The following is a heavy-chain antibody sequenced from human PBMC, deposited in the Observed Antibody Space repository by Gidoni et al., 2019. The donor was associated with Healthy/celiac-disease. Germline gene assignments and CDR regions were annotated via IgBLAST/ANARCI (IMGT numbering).Heavy chain of an antibody. CDR2: ISCSGGST. D-gene: IGHD5-12*01. CDR1: GCTFSSYA. Sequence: EVQLVEHGGGVVQPGGSLRRACEAAGCTFSSYAMSWVRQAPGKGLEWVSAISCSGGSTYYADSVKGRFTISRDNSKNTLYLQMNSLRAEDTAVYYCAKDLRRDGYNFAYWGQGTLVTVSS. CDR3: AKDLRRDGYNFAY. V-gene: IGHV3-23*04. J-gene: IGHJ4*02.